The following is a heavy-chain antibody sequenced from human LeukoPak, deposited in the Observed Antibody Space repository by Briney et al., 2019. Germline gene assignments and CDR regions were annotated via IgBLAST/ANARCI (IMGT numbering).Heavy chain of an antibody. CDR3: ARSDIVVVPAVTLEYYYYYMDV. Sequence: SQTLSLTCAISGDSVSSNSAAWNWIRQSPSRGLEWLGRTYYRSKWYSDYAVSVKSRITINPDTSKNQFSLQLNSVTPEDTAVYYCARSDIVVVPAVTLEYYYYYMDVWGKGTTVTVSS. D-gene: IGHD2-2*01. CDR2: TYYRSKWYS. J-gene: IGHJ6*03. V-gene: IGHV6-1*01. CDR1: GDSVSSNSAA.